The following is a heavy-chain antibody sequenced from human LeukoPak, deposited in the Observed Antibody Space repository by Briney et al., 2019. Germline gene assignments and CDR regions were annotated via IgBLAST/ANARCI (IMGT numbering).Heavy chain of an antibody. J-gene: IGHJ4*02. CDR3: ARSGEYCSGGSCYEDPYFDY. V-gene: IGHV4-38-2*01. Sequence: SETLSLTCAVSGYSISSGYYWGWIRQPPGKGLEWIGSIYHSGSTYYNPSLKSRVTISVDTSKNQFSLKLNSVTAADTAVYYCARSGEYCSGGSCYEDPYFDYWGQGTLVTVSS. CDR1: GYSISSGYY. D-gene: IGHD2-15*01. CDR2: IYHSGST.